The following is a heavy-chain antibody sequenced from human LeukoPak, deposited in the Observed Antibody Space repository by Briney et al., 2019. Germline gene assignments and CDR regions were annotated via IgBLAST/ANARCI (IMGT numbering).Heavy chain of an antibody. CDR2: ISYDGSNK. CDR3: ARERGGYHDY. V-gene: IGHV3-30-3*01. CDR1: GVTFSSYA. J-gene: IGHJ4*02. Sequence: GRSLRLSCAASGVTFSSYAMHWVRQAPGKGLEWVAVISYDGSNKYYADSVKGRFTISRDNSKNTLYLQMNSLRAEDTAVYYCARERGGYHDYWGQGSLVTVSS. D-gene: IGHD5-12*01.